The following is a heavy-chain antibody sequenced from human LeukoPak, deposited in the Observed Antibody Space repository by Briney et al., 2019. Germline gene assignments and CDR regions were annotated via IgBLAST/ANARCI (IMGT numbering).Heavy chain of an antibody. CDR3: AKGLVGATGYFDY. J-gene: IGHJ4*02. CDR1: GFTFSSYA. D-gene: IGHD1-26*01. V-gene: IGHV3-23*01. Sequence: PGGSLRLSCAASGFTFSSYAMSWVRQAPGKGLEWVSAISGSGGSTYYAGSVKGRFTISRDNSKNTLYLQMNSLRAEDTAVYYCAKGLVGATGYFDYWGQGTLVTVSS. CDR2: ISGSGGST.